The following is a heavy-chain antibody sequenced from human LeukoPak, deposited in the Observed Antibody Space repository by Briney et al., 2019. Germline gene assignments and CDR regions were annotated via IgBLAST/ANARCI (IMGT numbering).Heavy chain of an antibody. CDR3: ASPGYYYGSESPLDY. CDR1: GGSISSSSYY. Sequence: PSETLSLTCTVSGGSISSSSYYWGWIRQPPGKGLEWIGSIYYSGSTYYNPSLKSRVTISVDTSKNQFSLKLSSVTAADTAVYYCASPGYYYGSESPLDYWGQGTLVTVSS. CDR2: IYYSGST. V-gene: IGHV4-39*01. D-gene: IGHD3-10*01. J-gene: IGHJ4*02.